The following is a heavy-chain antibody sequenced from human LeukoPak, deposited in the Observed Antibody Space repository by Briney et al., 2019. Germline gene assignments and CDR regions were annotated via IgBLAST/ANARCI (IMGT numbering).Heavy chain of an antibody. D-gene: IGHD6-19*01. CDR2: IYYSGST. CDR1: GGSISSSSYY. J-gene: IGHJ4*02. CDR3: ASLGIAVTLFDY. Sequence: SETLSLTCTVSGGSISSSSYYWGWIRQPPGKGLEWIGSIYYSGSTYYNPSLKSRVTISVDTSKNQFSLKLSSVTAADTAVYYCASLGIAVTLFDYWGQGTLVTVSS. V-gene: IGHV4-39*01.